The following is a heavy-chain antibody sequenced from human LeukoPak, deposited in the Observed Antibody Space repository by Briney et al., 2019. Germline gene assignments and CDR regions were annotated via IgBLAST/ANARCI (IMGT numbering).Heavy chain of an antibody. CDR2: INHSGST. Sequence: SETLSLTCAVYDGSFSGYYWSWIRKPPGKGLEWIGEINHSGSTNYNPSLKSRVTISVDTSKKQFSLKLSSVTAADTAVYYCARDDGVVVLNGGLDYWGQGTLVTVSS. V-gene: IGHV4-34*01. J-gene: IGHJ4*02. D-gene: IGHD3-22*01. CDR3: ARDDGVVVLNGGLDY. CDR1: DGSFSGYY.